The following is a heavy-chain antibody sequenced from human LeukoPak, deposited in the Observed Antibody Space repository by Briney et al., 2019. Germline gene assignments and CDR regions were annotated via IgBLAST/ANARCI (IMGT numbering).Heavy chain of an antibody. V-gene: IGHV3-30*02. Sequence: PGGSLRLSCEASGFTFGSYGMHWVRQAPGKGLEFVANIRNDGYNQYYGDSVKGRFTISRDNSKNKVYLQMNSLRIEDTAVYYCAKEGIEGYWGQGTLVTVSS. CDR1: GFTFGSYG. CDR3: AKEGIEGY. J-gene: IGHJ4*02. D-gene: IGHD2-21*01. CDR2: IRNDGYNQ.